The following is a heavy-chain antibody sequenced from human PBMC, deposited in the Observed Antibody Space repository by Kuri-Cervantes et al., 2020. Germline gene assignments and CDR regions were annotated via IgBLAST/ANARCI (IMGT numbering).Heavy chain of an antibody. V-gene: IGHV1-2*02. CDR1: GYTFTGYY. CDR3: AREYRDYGPAWFDP. J-gene: IGHJ5*02. CDR2: ISAYNGNT. Sequence: ASVKVSCKASGYTFTGYYMHWVRQAPGQGLEWMGWISAYNGNTNYAQKLQGRVTMTRNTSISTAYMELSSLRSEDTAVYYCAREYRDYGPAWFDPWGQGTLVTVSS. D-gene: IGHD4-17*01.